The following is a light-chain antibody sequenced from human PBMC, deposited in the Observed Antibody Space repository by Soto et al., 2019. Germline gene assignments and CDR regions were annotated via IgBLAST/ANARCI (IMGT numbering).Light chain of an antibody. CDR1: QDIGKF. CDR3: QQRNSWPLT. J-gene: IGKJ4*01. V-gene: IGKV3-11*01. CDR2: EAS. Sequence: VLTQSPDTLSLSPGERATLSCRASQDIGKFLVWYQQKPGLSPSLVIYEASKRATDITDRFSGSGSGTDFTLTINRLEPEDVGVYYCQQRNSWPLTFGGGTKVELK.